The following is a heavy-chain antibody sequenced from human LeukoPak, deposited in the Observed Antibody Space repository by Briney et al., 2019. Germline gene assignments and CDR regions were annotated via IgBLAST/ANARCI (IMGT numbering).Heavy chain of an antibody. CDR3: ARTMVRGVIIFDS. V-gene: IGHV4-4*07. CDR2: MCTSVSA. J-gene: IGHJ4*02. Sequence: PSQTLSLTCTLSGVAISSDDWSSIRQPAGHRLEWMGGMCTSVSANDNPSLKTRVTMSVDTSKPQSSLKLSSVTAAATAVYYCARTMVRGVIIFDSWGQGTLVTVSS. D-gene: IGHD3-10*01. CDR1: GVAISSDD.